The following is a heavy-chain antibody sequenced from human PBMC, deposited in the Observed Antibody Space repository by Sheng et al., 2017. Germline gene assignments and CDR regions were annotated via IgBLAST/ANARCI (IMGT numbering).Heavy chain of an antibody. CDR1: GFAFNVFG. CDR3: ARDPGNYNGMDV. J-gene: IGHJ6*02. V-gene: IGHV3-NL1*01. CDR2: IYSGGST. D-gene: IGHD1-7*01. Sequence: QVQLVESGGGVVQPGRSLRLSCTASGFAFNVFGMHWVRQTPGKGLEWVSVIYSGGSTYYADSVKGRFTISRDISKNTLYLQMNSLRVEDTAVYYCARDPGNYNGMDVWGQGTTVTVSS.